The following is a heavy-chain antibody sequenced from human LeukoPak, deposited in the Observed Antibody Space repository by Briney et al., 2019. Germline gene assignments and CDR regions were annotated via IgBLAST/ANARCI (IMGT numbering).Heavy chain of an antibody. V-gene: IGHV4-39*07. CDR2: IYYSGST. CDR3: TRDGYSSPGRFDP. Sequence: PSETLSLTCTVSGGSISSSSYYWGWIRQPPGKGLEWIGSIYYSGSTYYNPSLKSRVTISVDTSKNQFSLKLSSVTAADTAVYYCTRDGYSSPGRFDPWGQGTLVTVSS. J-gene: IGHJ5*02. D-gene: IGHD6-19*01. CDR1: GGSISSSSYY.